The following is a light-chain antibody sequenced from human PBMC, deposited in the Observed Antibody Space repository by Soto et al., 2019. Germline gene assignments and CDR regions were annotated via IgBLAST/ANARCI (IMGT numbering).Light chain of an antibody. V-gene: IGKV3-20*01. CDR3: QQYGSSPPYT. J-gene: IGKJ2*01. CDR1: QSVSSSY. Sequence: EIVLTQSPGTLSLSPGERATLSCRASQSVSSSYLDWYQQKPGQAPRLLIYGASSRATGIPDRFSGSGSGTDFTLTISRLEPEDFAVYYGQQYGSSPPYTFGQGTKLEIK. CDR2: GAS.